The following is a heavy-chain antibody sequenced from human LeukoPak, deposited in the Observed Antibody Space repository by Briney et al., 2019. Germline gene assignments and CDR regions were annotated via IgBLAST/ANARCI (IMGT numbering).Heavy chain of an antibody. CDR1: RLTFSNYA. Sequence: GGSLRLXCAASRLTFSNYAMSWVRQAPGKELESVSGISASGGTTYYADSVKGRFTISRDNSKNTLHLQMSSLRAEDTAVYFCANSIPGLYYYYYLDVWGKGTTVTVSS. D-gene: IGHD2-2*02. CDR2: ISASGGTT. J-gene: IGHJ6*03. CDR3: ANSIPGLYYYYYLDV. V-gene: IGHV3-23*01.